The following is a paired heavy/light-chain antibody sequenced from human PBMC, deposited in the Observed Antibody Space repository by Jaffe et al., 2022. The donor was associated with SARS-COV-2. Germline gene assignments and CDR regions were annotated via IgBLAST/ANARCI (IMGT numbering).Heavy chain of an antibody. J-gene: IGHJ4*02. Sequence: EVQLVESGGGLVQPGGSLRLSCSASGFSFSYYVMNWVRQTPRKGLEYVSSIISDGGSTHYADSVKGRFTISRDNSKNTLYLQMSSLRTEDTGVYYCVKDRRGVAGTIFDYWGQGTLVTVSS. CDR2: IISDGGST. CDR1: GFSFSYYV. V-gene: IGHV3-64D*09. D-gene: IGHD6-19*01. CDR3: VKDRRGVAGTIFDY.
Light chain of an antibody. J-gene: IGKJ4*01. Sequence: DIQMTQSPSSLSASVGDRVTIACRASQTISTYLNWFQQKPGKAPKLLIYAASSLESGVPSRFSGSGSGTDFTLTISSLQPEDFATYYCQQSYSTPLTFGGGTKVEIK. CDR2: AAS. CDR1: QTISTY. V-gene: IGKV1-39*01. CDR3: QQSYSTPLT.